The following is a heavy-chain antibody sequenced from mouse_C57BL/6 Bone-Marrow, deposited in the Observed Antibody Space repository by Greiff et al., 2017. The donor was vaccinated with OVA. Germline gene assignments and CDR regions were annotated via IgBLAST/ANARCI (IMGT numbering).Heavy chain of an antibody. V-gene: IGHV1-55*01. CDR3: TKRYYYGGHYYAMDY. CDR2: IYPGSGST. CDR1: GYTFTSYW. D-gene: IGHD1-1*01. J-gene: IGHJ4*01. Sequence: QVQLQQPGAELVKPGASVKMSCKASGYTFTSYWITWVKQRPGQGLEWIGDIYPGSGSTNYNEKFKSKATLTVDTSSSTAYMQLSSLTSEDTAVYYCTKRYYYGGHYYAMDYWGQGTSVTVSS.